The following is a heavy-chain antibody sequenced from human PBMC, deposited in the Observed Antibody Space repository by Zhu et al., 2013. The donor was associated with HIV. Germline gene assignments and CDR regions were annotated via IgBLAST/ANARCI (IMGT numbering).Heavy chain of an antibody. V-gene: IGHV1-8*01. J-gene: IGHJ4*02. CDR1: GYTFTSYD. CDR2: MNPNSGNT. D-gene: IGHD3-3*01. CDR3: AGATRTIFGVVQGLGH. Sequence: QVQLVQSGAVVKKPGASVEVSCKASGYTFTSYDIHWVRQATGQGLEWMGWMNPNSGNTGYEQKFQGRVTMTRHTSINTAYLELSSLTYEDTAVYFCAGATRTIFGVVQGLGHWGQGTLVTVSS.